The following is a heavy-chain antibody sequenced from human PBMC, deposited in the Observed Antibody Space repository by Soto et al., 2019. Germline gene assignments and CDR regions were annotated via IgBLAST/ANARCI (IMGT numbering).Heavy chain of an antibody. CDR3: ASGDLAVAGTGTLDY. CDR2: IYYSGST. V-gene: IGHV4-59*01. CDR1: GGSISSYY. D-gene: IGHD6-19*01. Sequence: PSETLSLTCTVSGGSISSYYWSWIRQPPGKGLEWIGYIYYSGSTNYNPSLKSRVTISVDTSKNQFSLKLSSVTAADTAVYYCASGDLAVAGTGTLDYWGQGTLVTVSS. J-gene: IGHJ4*02.